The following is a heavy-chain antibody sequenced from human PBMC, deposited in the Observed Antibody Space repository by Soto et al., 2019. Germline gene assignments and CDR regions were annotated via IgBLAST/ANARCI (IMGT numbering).Heavy chain of an antibody. Sequence: TGGSLRLSCAASGFTSWDYDMSWIRQAPGKGLEWVSAISGSGGSTYYADSVKGRFTISRDNSKNTLYLQMNSLRAEDTAVYYCAKVSLPYSSGWYYYYYGMDVWGQGTTVTVSS. J-gene: IGHJ6*02. D-gene: IGHD6-19*01. CDR2: ISGSGGST. CDR1: GFTSWDYD. V-gene: IGHV3-23*01. CDR3: AKVSLPYSSGWYYYYYGMDV.